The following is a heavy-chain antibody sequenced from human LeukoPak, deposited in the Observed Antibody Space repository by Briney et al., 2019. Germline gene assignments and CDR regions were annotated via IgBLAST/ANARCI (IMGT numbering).Heavy chain of an antibody. J-gene: IGHJ4*02. CDR2: LYCGVST. D-gene: IGHD5-24*01. CDR3: ARTFLSGDGYKVGHFDY. Sequence: GGSLRLSCAASGFTVSTNYMSWVRQAPGKGLEWVSLLYCGVSTYYADSVKGRFTISRDNSKNTLYLQMNSLTAEDTAVYYCARTFLSGDGYKVGHFDYWGQGTLVTVSS. V-gene: IGHV3-53*01. CDR1: GFTVSTNY.